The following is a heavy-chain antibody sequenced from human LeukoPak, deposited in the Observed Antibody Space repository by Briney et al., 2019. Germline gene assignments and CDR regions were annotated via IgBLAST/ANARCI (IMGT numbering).Heavy chain of an antibody. D-gene: IGHD5-24*01. CDR2: ISGSGGST. J-gene: IGHJ4*02. V-gene: IGHV3-23*01. CDR1: EFTFSSCA. CDR3: AKARGRDGYKDELDY. Sequence: GGSLRLSCAASEFTFSSCAMSWVRQAPGEGLEWVSVISGSGGSTYYADSVKSRFTISRDNSKNTLYLQMNSLRAEDTAVYYCAKARGRDGYKDELDYWGQGTLVTVSS.